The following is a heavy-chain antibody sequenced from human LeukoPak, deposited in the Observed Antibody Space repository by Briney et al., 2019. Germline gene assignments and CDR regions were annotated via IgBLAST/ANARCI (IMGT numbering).Heavy chain of an antibody. D-gene: IGHD4-23*01. Sequence: SGTLSLTCAVSGGSISSSNWWSWVRQPPGKGLEWIGEVYHGGSSNYNPSLKSRVTMSVDKSKNQFSLRLSSVTAADTAVYYCLYGGNSGDWVYWGQGTLVTVSS. V-gene: IGHV4-4*02. J-gene: IGHJ4*02. CDR3: LYGGNSGDWVY. CDR1: GGSISSSNW. CDR2: VYHGGSS.